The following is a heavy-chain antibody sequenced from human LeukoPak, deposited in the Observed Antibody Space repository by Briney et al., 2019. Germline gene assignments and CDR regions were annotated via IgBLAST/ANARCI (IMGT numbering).Heavy chain of an antibody. CDR2: ISSSRSTI. J-gene: IGHJ4*02. Sequence: GGSLRLSCAASGFTFSDYSMNWVRQAPGKGLEWVAYISSSRSTIYYADSVKGRFTISRDNAKNSLYLQMNSLRAEDTAVYYCAERFDYWGQGTLVTGSS. CDR3: AERFDY. V-gene: IGHV3-48*01. D-gene: IGHD6-25*01. CDR1: GFTFSDYS.